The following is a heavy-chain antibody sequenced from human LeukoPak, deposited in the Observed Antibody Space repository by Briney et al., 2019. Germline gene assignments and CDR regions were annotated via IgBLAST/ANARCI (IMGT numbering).Heavy chain of an antibody. D-gene: IGHD2-21*01. CDR1: NYSINTDYF. CDR2: IHHGGNT. CDR3: AREVYCGGDCYNWFDP. V-gene: IGHV4-38-2*02. Sequence: SETLSLXCAVSNYSINTDYFWGWIRQPPGKGLEWIANIHHGGNTNYNPSFKSRVTISVDTSKNQFSLKLSSVTAADTAVYYCAREVYCGGDCYNWFDPWGQGTLVTVSS. J-gene: IGHJ5*02.